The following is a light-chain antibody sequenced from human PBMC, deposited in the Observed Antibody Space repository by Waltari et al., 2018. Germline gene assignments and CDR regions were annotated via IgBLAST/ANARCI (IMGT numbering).Light chain of an antibody. Sequence: ENVLTQSPGTLSLSPGDRATLSCRASHMVASNNIAWYQQSPGQAPRLLIFGATSRATGIPDRFSGSGSGTDFTLTISRLEPEDFVVYYCQHYGNSPQLTFAGGTRLEIK. V-gene: IGKV3-20*01. J-gene: IGKJ4*01. CDR1: HMVASNN. CDR2: GAT. CDR3: QHYGNSPQLT.